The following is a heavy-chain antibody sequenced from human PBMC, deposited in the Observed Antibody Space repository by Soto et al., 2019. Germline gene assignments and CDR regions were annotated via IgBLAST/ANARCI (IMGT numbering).Heavy chain of an antibody. CDR1: GGSFSGYY. D-gene: IGHD5-18*01. J-gene: IGHJ6*02. Sequence: GILSLTFAVHGGSFSGYYWSGIGQPTGKGLEWIGEINHSGSTNYNPSLKSRVTISVDTSKNQFSLKLSSVTAADTAVYYCARAGGIQLFYYGMDVWGQGTTLTVSS. CDR3: ARAGGIQLFYYGMDV. CDR2: INHSGST. V-gene: IGHV4-34*01.